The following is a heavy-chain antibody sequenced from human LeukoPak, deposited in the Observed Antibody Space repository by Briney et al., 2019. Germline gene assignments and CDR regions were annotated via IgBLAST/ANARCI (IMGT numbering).Heavy chain of an antibody. Sequence: GESLKISCKGSGYTFTRYWIGWVRQKPGKGLEWMGIIYPGDSDARYSTSFQGQVTISADKSITTAYLQWSSLKASDTAMYYCARLYGDTSGYSTYFDYWGQGTLVTVSS. V-gene: IGHV5-51*01. D-gene: IGHD5-12*01. CDR3: ARLYGDTSGYSTYFDY. J-gene: IGHJ4*02. CDR1: GYTFTRYW. CDR2: IYPGDSDA.